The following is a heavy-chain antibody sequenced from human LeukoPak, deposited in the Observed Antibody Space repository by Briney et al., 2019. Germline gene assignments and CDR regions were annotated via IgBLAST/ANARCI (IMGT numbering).Heavy chain of an antibody. Sequence: GGSLRLSCAASGFTFSSYSMNWVRQAPGKGLEWVSSISSSSSYIYYADSVKGRFTISRDNAKNSLYLQMNSLRAEDTAVCCCARAMELAYCGGDCYLDYWGQGTLVTVSS. CDR2: ISSSSSYI. CDR3: ARAMELAYCGGDCYLDY. CDR1: GFTFSSYS. V-gene: IGHV3-21*01. D-gene: IGHD2-21*02. J-gene: IGHJ4*02.